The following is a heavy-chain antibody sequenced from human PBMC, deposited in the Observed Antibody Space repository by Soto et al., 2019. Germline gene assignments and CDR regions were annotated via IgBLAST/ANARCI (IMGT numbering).Heavy chain of an antibody. J-gene: IGHJ2*01. D-gene: IGHD7-27*01. CDR3: ARAGPLGIYWYFDL. CDR2: IIPIFGTA. V-gene: IGHV1-69*01. CDR1: GGTLRSYA. Sequence: QVQLVQSGAEVKKPGSSVKVSCKASGGTLRSYAISWVRQTPGQGLEWMGGIIPIFGTANYAQKFQGRVTITADESTSTAYMELSSLRSEETAVYYCARAGPLGIYWYFDLWGRGTLVTVSS.